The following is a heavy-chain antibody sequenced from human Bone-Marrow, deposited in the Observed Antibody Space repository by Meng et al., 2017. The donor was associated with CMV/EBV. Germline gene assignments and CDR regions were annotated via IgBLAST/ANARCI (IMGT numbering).Heavy chain of an antibody. CDR3: AARPSLGQISLKDAFDI. J-gene: IGHJ3*02. CDR1: GFSVSYNY. Sequence: GESLKISCAASGFSVSYNYMNWVRQAPGKGLEWVSVIYSGGSTNYADSVKGRFTISRDNAKNSLYLQMNSLRAEDTAVYYCAARPSLGQISLKDAFDIWGQGTMVTVSS. D-gene: IGHD3-16*02. CDR2: IYSGGST. V-gene: IGHV3-66*01.